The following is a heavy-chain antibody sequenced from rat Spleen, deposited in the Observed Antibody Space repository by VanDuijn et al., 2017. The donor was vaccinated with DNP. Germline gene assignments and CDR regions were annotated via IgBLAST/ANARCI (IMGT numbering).Heavy chain of an antibody. V-gene: IGHV3-1*01. J-gene: IGHJ2*01. CDR1: GYSITGNY. D-gene: IGHD3-3*01. Sequence: EVQLQESGPGLVKPSQSLSLTCSVTGYSITGNYWGWIRKFPGNKMEWVGHISYSGSTSYHPSLKSRISITRDTSKNQFFLQLNSVTTEDTATYYCARYGSVALDYWGQGVMVTVSS. CDR3: ARYGSVALDY. CDR2: ISYSGST.